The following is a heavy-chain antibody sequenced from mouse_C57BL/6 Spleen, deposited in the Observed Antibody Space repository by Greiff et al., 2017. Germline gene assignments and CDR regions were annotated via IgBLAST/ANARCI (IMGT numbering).Heavy chain of an antibody. CDR1: GYAFSRSW. J-gene: IGHJ3*01. V-gene: IGHV1-82*01. CDR3: AREDDYDAWFAY. D-gene: IGHD2-4*01. Sequence: QVQLKESGPELVKPGASVKISCKASGYAFSRSWMNWVKQRPGQGLAWIGRLYPGDGDPNYNGKFTGKATLTADNSSSTAYMQLSSLTSEDSAVYFCAREDDYDAWFAYWGQGTLVTGSA. CDR2: LYPGDGDP.